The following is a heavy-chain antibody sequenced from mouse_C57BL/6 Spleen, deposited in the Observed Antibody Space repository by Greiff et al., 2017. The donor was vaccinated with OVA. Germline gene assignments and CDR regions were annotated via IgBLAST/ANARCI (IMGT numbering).Heavy chain of an antibody. Sequence: EVQLQQSGPELVKPGASVKISCKASGYTFTDYYMNWVKQSHGKSLEWIGDINPNKGGTSYNQKFKGKATLTVDKSSSTAYMELRSLTSEDSAVYYCARGRNYGKGDFDYWGQGTTLTVSS. CDR3: ARGRNYGKGDFDY. J-gene: IGHJ2*01. D-gene: IGHD1-1*02. CDR1: GYTFTDYY. V-gene: IGHV1-26*01. CDR2: INPNKGGT.